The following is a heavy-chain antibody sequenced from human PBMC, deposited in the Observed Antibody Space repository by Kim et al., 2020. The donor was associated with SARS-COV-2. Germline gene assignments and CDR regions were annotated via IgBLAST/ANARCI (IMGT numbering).Heavy chain of an antibody. D-gene: IGHD1-26*01. V-gene: IGHV5-51*01. Sequence: GESLKISCKGSGYRFTSYWIAWVRQMPGKGLEWMGIINPGDSDTRYSPSFQGQVTISGDKSISTAYLQWSILKASDTAMYYCARREVEATPTNFDYWGQGTLVTVSS. CDR2: INPGDSDT. CDR3: ARREVEATPTNFDY. CDR1: GYRFTSYW. J-gene: IGHJ4*02.